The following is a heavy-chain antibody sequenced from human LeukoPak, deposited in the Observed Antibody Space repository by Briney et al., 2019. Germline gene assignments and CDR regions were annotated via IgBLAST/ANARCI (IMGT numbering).Heavy chain of an antibody. CDR1: GGSLSSGDYY. CDR2: IYHSGST. Sequence: SETLSPTCTVSGGSLSSGDYYWSWVRQPPGTGLEWIGEIYHSGSTNYNPSLKSRVTISVDKSKNQFSLKLSSVTAADTAVYYCARYCPSVGELFHDAFDIWGQGTMVTVSS. J-gene: IGHJ3*02. V-gene: IGHV4-4*02. D-gene: IGHD3-10*01. CDR3: ARYCPSVGELFHDAFDI.